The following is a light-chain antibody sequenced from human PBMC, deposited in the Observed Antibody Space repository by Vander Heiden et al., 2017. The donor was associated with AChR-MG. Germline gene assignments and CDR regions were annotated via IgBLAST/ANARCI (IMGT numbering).Light chain of an antibody. CDR1: QSVHRN. J-gene: IGKJ3*01. Sequence: EIVMTQSPVTLSVSPGERATLSCRASQSVHRNLAWYQQQPGQTPRLLIYAASTRAAGVAARFSGSGSGTEFTITVSSLQYDDFAVYYCQQYNNWPLFTFGPGTKVDIK. CDR2: AAS. V-gene: IGKV3-15*01. CDR3: QQYNNWPLFT.